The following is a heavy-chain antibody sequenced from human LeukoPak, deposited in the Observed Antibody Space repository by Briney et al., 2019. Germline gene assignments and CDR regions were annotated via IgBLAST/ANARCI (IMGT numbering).Heavy chain of an antibody. Sequence: ASVEVSCKASGYTFTSYGISWVRQAPGQGLEWMGWISAYNGNTNYAQKLQGRVTMTTDTSTSTAYMELRSLRSDDTAVYYCARDIYSSGQPPFDYWGQGTLVTVSS. V-gene: IGHV1-18*01. D-gene: IGHD6-19*01. CDR2: ISAYNGNT. CDR1: GYTFTSYG. J-gene: IGHJ4*02. CDR3: ARDIYSSGQPPFDY.